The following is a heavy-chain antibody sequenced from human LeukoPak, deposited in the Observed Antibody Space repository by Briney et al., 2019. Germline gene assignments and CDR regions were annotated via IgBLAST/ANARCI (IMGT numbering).Heavy chain of an antibody. CDR2: IYSGGST. D-gene: IGHD3-16*01. V-gene: IGHV3-53*01. Sequence: PGGSLRLSCAASGLTVSSNYMSWVRQAPGKGLEWVSLIYSGGSTYYADSVKGRFTISRDNSKNTLYLQLNSLRAEDTAVYYCARVFMPGEFDPWGQGTLVTVSS. CDR1: GLTVSSNY. J-gene: IGHJ5*02. CDR3: ARVFMPGEFDP.